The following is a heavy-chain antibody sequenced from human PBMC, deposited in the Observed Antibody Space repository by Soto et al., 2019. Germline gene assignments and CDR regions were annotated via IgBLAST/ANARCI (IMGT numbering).Heavy chain of an antibody. V-gene: IGHV3-23*04. D-gene: IGHD5-18*01. CDR2: ISGSGGST. J-gene: IGHJ5*02. Sequence: EVRLVESGGDLVRPGGSLRLSCAASGFNFRNYDLNWVRQAPGKGLEWVSDISGSGGSTYYADYVRTWFTFSRDNSRNTVYLHMNSQRPKDTDVDFCANTLGCSCGCAFDPWGQGTLVTVSS. CDR3: ANTLGCSCGCAFDP. CDR1: GFNFRNYD.